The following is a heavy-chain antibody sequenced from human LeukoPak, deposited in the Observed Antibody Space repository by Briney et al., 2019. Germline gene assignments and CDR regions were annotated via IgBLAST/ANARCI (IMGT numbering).Heavy chain of an antibody. CDR1: GYSFIDYY. CDR2: MNPRTGDT. CDR3: TRDVIMGYQQGYFDP. D-gene: IGHD2-8*01. Sequence: ASVKVPCKASGYSFIDYYIHWVRQAPGQGLECMGWMNPRTGDTRYEEKFQGRVAMTRETSITTAYMELSGLNSGDTAMYFCTRDVIMGYQQGYFDPWGQGTLVTVSS. J-gene: IGHJ5*02. V-gene: IGHV1-2*02.